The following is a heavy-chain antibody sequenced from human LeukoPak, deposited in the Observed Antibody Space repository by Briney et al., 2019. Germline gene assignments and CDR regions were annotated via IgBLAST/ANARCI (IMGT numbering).Heavy chain of an antibody. Sequence: GGSLRLSCSASGFTFSSYAMHWVRQAPGKGLEYVSAISSNGGSTYYADSVKGRFTISRDNSKNTLYLQMSSLRAEDTAVYYCVKDEGGSGSYPDYWGQGTLVTVSS. J-gene: IGHJ4*02. CDR1: GFTFSSYA. CDR3: VKDEGGSGSYPDY. V-gene: IGHV3-64D*06. D-gene: IGHD3-10*01. CDR2: ISSNGGST.